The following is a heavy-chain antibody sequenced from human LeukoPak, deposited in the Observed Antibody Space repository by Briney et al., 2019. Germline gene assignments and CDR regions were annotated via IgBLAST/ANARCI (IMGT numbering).Heavy chain of an antibody. CDR1: GFTFRSYS. CDR3: ARVENAVTHWFDP. D-gene: IGHD4-17*01. J-gene: IGHJ5*02. V-gene: IGHV3-21*01. CDR2: ISSSSSYI. Sequence: GGSLRLSCAASGFTFRSYSMNWVRQAPGKGLEWVSSISSSSSYIYYADSVKGRFTISRDNAKNSLYLQMNSLRAEDTAVYYCARVENAVTHWFDPWGQGTLVTLSS.